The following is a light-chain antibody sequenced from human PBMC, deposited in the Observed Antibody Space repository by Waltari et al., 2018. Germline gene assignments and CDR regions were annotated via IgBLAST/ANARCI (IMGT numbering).Light chain of an antibody. CDR2: LGS. J-gene: IGKJ2*01. Sequence: DIVMTQSPLSLPVTPGEPASISCRSNQRLLHSNGYNYLDWYLQKPGQSPQLLIYLGSNRASGVPDRFSGSGSGTDFTLKISRVEAEDVGVYYCMQALQTPYTFGQGTKLEIK. CDR1: QRLLHSNGYNY. CDR3: MQALQTPYT. V-gene: IGKV2-28*01.